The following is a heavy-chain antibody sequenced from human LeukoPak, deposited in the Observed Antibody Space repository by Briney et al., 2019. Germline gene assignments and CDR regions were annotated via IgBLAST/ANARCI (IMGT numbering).Heavy chain of an antibody. CDR3: ARDGVEVGVTKPGDY. CDR1: GGPFSSYY. D-gene: IGHD1-26*01. CDR2: IKQDGSEK. J-gene: IGHJ4*02. V-gene: IGHV3-7*01. Sequence: PSETLSLTCAVYGGPFSSYYWSWGRQAPGKGVEWVANIKQDGSEKYYVDSVKGRFTISRDNAKNSLYLQMNSLRAEDTAVCYCARDGVEVGVTKPGDYWGQGTLVTVSS.